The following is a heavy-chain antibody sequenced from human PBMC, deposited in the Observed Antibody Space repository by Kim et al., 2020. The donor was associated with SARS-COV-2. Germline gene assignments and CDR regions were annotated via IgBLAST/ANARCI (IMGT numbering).Heavy chain of an antibody. Sequence: QEYQGRVTITRDTSASTAVMELSSLTSEDTAIYYCARDGTTRNGGYYFDYWGQGALVTVSS. V-gene: IGHV1-3*01. D-gene: IGHD1-1*01. J-gene: IGHJ4*01. CDR3: ARDGTTRNGGYYFDY.